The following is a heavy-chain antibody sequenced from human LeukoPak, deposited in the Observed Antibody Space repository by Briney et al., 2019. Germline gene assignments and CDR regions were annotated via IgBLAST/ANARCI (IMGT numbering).Heavy chain of an antibody. J-gene: IGHJ4*02. D-gene: IGHD6-19*01. CDR2: IYYTGST. Sequence: SETLSLTCTVSGGSMSFYYWNWIRQSPGKGLEWIGYIYYTGSTKYNPSLQSRVTISVDKSENQFSLNLYSVTAADTAVYYCARLYSSGWYGGYFDYWGQGTLVTVSS. CDR3: ARLYSSGWYGGYFDY. V-gene: IGHV4-59*01. CDR1: GGSMSFYY.